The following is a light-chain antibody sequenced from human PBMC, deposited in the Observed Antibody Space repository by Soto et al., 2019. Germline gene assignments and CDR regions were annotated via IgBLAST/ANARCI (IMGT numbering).Light chain of an antibody. Sequence: QSALTQPASVSGSPGQSITIPCTGTSSDVGNYDYVSWYQQYPGKAPKLMIYAVSRRPSGVSNRFSGSKSGNTASLTISGLQAEDEADYYCTSYTPSSTYVFGTGTQLTVL. CDR3: TSYTPSSTYV. CDR1: SSDVGNYDY. CDR2: AVS. J-gene: IGLJ1*01. V-gene: IGLV2-14*03.